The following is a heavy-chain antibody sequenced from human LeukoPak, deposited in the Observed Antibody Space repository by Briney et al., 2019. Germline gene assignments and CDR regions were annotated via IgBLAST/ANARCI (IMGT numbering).Heavy chain of an antibody. D-gene: IGHD4-17*01. J-gene: IGHJ4*02. V-gene: IGHV4-30-4*01. CDR2: INKKGGT. CDR3: AREHKSYGDYPYYFDS. CDR1: SDSLSSGAYY. Sequence: SETLSLTCTVSSDSLSSGAYYWGWIRQPAGTGLEFIGYINKKGGTFYNPPLKSRVSISIDTSKNQFSLKLTSVTAADTAVYFCAREHKSYGDYPYYFDSWGQGTLVTVSS.